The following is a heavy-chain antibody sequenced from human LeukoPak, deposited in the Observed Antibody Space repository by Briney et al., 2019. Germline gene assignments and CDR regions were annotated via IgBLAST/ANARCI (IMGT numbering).Heavy chain of an antibody. V-gene: IGHV1-2*06. CDR2: INPNSGGT. J-gene: IGHJ4*02. Sequence: ASVKVSCKASGYTFTGYYTHWVRQAPGQGLEWMGRINPNSGGTNYAQKFQGRVTITRDTSISTAYMELSRLRSDDTAVYYCARTTAGYCSGGSCYNFDYWGQGTLVTVSS. D-gene: IGHD2-15*01. CDR3: ARTTAGYCSGGSCYNFDY. CDR1: GYTFTGYY.